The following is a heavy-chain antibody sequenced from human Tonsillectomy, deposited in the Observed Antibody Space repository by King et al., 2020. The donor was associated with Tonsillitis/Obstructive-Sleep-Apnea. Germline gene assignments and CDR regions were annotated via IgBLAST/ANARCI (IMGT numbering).Heavy chain of an antibody. Sequence: VQLVESGGGLVKPGGSLRLSCAVSGFTFSSYSMNWVRQAPGKGLEWVSSISSSSSYIYYADSVKGRFTISRDNAQNSLYLQMNSLRAEDTAVYYCASARREMTTTSPFDNWGQGTLGTVSS. V-gene: IGHV3-21*01. CDR1: GFTFSSYS. CDR2: ISSSSSYI. D-gene: IGHD5-24*01. CDR3: ASARREMTTTSPFDN. J-gene: IGHJ4*02.